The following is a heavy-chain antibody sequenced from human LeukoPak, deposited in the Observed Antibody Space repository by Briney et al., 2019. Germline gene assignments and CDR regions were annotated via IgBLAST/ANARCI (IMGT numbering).Heavy chain of an antibody. CDR2: ISGSGDST. V-gene: IGHV3-23*01. CDR3: AKHKYSRGDYYFDY. CDR1: GFTFSSYT. Sequence: GGSLRLSCAASGFTFSSYTMNWVRQAPGKGLEWVSAISGSGDSTYYADSVKGRFTISRDNSKNMLYLQMKSLRAEDTAVYYCAKHKYSRGDYYFDYWGQGTLVTVSS. D-gene: IGHD6-6*01. J-gene: IGHJ4*02.